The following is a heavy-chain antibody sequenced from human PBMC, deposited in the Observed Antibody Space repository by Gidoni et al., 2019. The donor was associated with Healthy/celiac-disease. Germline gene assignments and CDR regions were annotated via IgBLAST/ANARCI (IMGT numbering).Heavy chain of an antibody. CDR2: ISWNSGTT. J-gene: IGHJ4*02. V-gene: IGHV3-9*01. CDR1: GFPFDDYA. CDR3: AKGPKGRGVIIPFDY. D-gene: IGHD3-10*01. Sequence: EVQLVESGGGLVQPGRSLRLSCAASGFPFDDYAMHWVRQAPGKGLEWVSGISWNSGTTGYGDSVKGRFTISRDNAKNSLYLQMNSLRTEDTAVYYCAKGPKGRGVIIPFDYWGQGTLVTVSS.